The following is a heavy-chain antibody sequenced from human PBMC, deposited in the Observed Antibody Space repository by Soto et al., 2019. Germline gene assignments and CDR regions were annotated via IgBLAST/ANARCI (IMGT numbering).Heavy chain of an antibody. CDR2: MFYSGLT. CDR3: APLRVSISGTYGINV. J-gene: IGHJ6*03. V-gene: IGHV4-39*01. CDR1: GYSVTSIDYY. D-gene: IGHD2-8*01. Sequence: PSETLSLTCSVSGYSVTSIDYYWAWIRQPPGKGLEWIGSMFYSGLTYYNPSLKSRVTLSVDTSKNQFSVRLNSVTAADTAVYYCAPLRVSISGTYGINVWGKGTKVTXS.